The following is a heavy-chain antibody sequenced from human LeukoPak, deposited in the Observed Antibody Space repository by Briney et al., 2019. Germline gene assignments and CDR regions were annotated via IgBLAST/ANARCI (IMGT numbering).Heavy chain of an antibody. CDR2: IYYSGST. V-gene: IGHV4-61*01. CDR1: GGSITISSYY. Sequence: SETLSLTCTVSGGSITISSYYWSWIRQPPGKGLEWIGYIYYSGSTNYNPSLKSRVTISIDTSKNQFSLKLSSVTAADTAVYYCARGGNCGGGSCYSDRGWFDPWGQGTLVTVSS. J-gene: IGHJ5*02. D-gene: IGHD2-15*01. CDR3: ARGGNCGGGSCYSDRGWFDP.